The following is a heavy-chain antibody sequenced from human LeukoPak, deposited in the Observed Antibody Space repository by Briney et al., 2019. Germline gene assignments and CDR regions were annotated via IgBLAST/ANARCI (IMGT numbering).Heavy chain of an antibody. CDR2: IKSKTDGGTT. D-gene: IGHD3-9*01. CDR3: TCEYFDWLLDSI. V-gene: IGHV3-15*01. Sequence: GGSLRLSCAASGFTFSNAWMSWVRQAPGKGLEWVGRIKSKTDGGTTDYAAPVKGRFTISRDDSKNTLYLQMNSLKTEDTAVYYCTCEYFDWLLDSIWGQGTLVTVSS. J-gene: IGHJ4*02. CDR1: GFTFSNAW.